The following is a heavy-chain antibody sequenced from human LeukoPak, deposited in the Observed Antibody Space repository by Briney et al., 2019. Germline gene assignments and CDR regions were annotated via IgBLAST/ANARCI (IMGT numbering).Heavy chain of an antibody. CDR3: AKVVVAATWYYYGMDV. Sequence: GGSLRLSGAASGFTFSSYAMSWVRQAPGKGLEWVSAISGSGGSTYYADSVKGRFTISRDNSKNTLYLQMNSLRAEDTAVYYCAKVVVAATWYYYGMDVWGQGTTVTVSS. V-gene: IGHV3-23*01. J-gene: IGHJ6*02. D-gene: IGHD2-15*01. CDR1: GFTFSSYA. CDR2: ISGSGGST.